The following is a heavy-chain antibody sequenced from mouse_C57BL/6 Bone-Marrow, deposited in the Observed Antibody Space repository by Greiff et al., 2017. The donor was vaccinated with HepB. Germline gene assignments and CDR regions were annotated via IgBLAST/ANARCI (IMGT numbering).Heavy chain of an antibody. CDR1: GFTFSDYY. CDR2: ISNGGGST. Sequence: EVQLVESGGGLVQPGGSLKLSCAASGFTFSDYYMYWVRQTPEKRLEWVAYISNGGGSTYYPDTVKGRFTISRDNAKNTLYLQMSRLKSEDTAMYYCARHYSNYPYWYFDVWGTGTTVTVSS. D-gene: IGHD2-5*01. CDR3: ARHYSNYPYWYFDV. J-gene: IGHJ1*03. V-gene: IGHV5-12*01.